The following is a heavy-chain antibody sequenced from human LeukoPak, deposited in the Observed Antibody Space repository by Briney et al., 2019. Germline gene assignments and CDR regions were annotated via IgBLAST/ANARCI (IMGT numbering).Heavy chain of an antibody. V-gene: IGHV4-38-2*02. CDR3: ARDRSNSIDDGELYWYFDL. CDR2: IYHGGST. CDR1: GYSISSGYY. J-gene: IGHJ2*01. D-gene: IGHD4-17*01. Sequence: SETLSLTCIVSGYSISSGYYWGWIRQPPGKGLEWIGRIYHGGSTYYNPSLKSRVTISVDTSKNQFSLKLSSVTAADTAVYYCARDRSNSIDDGELYWYFDLWGRGTLVTVSS.